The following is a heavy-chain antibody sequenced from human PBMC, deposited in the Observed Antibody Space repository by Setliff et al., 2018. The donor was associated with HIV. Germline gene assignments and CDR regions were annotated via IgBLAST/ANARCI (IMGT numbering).Heavy chain of an antibody. CDR1: GGSFNEYY. CDR3: ATRPTYCSSTSCFVY. CDR2: IYHSGST. Sequence: SETLSLTCAVYGGSFNEYYWNWIRQPPGKGLEWIASIYHSGSTYYNPSLKSRVIISVDTSKNHFSLRLTSVTAADTAVYYCATRPTYCSSTSCFVYWGQGALVTVSS. J-gene: IGHJ4*02. D-gene: IGHD2-2*01. V-gene: IGHV4-34*01.